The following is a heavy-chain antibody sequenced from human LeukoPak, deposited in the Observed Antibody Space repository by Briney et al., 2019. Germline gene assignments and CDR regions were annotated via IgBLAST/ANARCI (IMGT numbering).Heavy chain of an antibody. J-gene: IGHJ4*02. V-gene: IGHV1-18*01. D-gene: IGHD3-22*01. Sequence: ASVKVSCKASGYTFTNYGISWVRQAPGQGLEWMGWISVYNGNTKYAQKLQGGVTMTTDTSTSTAYMELRSLRSDDTAVYYCARGAHYDSSGYFGYWGQGTLVTVSS. CDR3: ARGAHYDSSGYFGY. CDR1: GYTFTNYG. CDR2: ISVYNGNT.